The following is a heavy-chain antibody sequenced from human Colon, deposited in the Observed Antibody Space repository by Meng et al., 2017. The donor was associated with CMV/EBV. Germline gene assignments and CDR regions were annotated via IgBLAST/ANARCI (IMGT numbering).Heavy chain of an antibody. D-gene: IGHD6-13*01. CDR2: IDWDDDT. J-gene: IGHJ6*02. CDR3: ARDKGIAAGVNNYYYYGMDV. V-gene: IGHV2-70D*14. CDR1: GFSLSTSGMR. Sequence: SGPTLVKPTQTLTLTCTFSGFSLSTSGMRVSWIRQPPGKALEWLARIDWDDDTFYGTSLKTRLTVSKDTSKNQVVLTMTNMDPLDTATYYCARDKGIAAGVNNYYYYGMDVWGQGTTVTVSS.